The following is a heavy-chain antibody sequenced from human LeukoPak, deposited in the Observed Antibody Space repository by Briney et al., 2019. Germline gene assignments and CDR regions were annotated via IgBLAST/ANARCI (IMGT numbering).Heavy chain of an antibody. J-gene: IGHJ4*02. Sequence: GGSLRLSCAASGFTFSNAWMSWVRQAPGKGLQWVGRIKSKIDGETRDYAAPVKDRFTISRDDSQNTLYLQMNSLKTEDTAVYYCTTGWTSTSHDGYWGQGTLVIVSS. CDR2: IKSKIDGETR. D-gene: IGHD1-1*01. CDR1: GFTFSNAW. V-gene: IGHV3-15*01. CDR3: TTGWTSTSHDGY.